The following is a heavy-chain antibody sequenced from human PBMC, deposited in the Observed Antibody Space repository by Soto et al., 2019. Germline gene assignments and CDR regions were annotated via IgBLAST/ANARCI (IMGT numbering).Heavy chain of an antibody. Sequence: QVQLQESGPGLVKPSETLSLTCTVSGGSISSYYWSWIRQPPGKGLEWIGYIYYSGSTNYNPSLKSRVTISVDTSKNQFYLKLSSVTAADTAVYYCARGKKQLGYYYYYMDVWAKGTTVTVSS. CDR3: ARGKKQLGYYYYYMDV. CDR1: GGSISSYY. CDR2: IYYSGST. D-gene: IGHD6-13*01. V-gene: IGHV4-59*01. J-gene: IGHJ6*03.